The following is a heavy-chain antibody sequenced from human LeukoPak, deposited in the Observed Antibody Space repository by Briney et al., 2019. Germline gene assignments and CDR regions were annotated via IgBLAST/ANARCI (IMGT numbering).Heavy chain of an antibody. CDR3: ARASCGGGTCYDSRGWFDP. D-gene: IGHD2-15*01. V-gene: IGHV4-38-2*02. J-gene: IGHJ5*02. CDR2: IYHSGST. Sequence: SETLSLTCTVSGYSISSGYYWGWVRQPPGKGLEWIGSIYHSGSTDYNPSLKSRVTISVDTSKNQFSLKLRSVTAADTAVYYCARASCGGGTCYDSRGWFDPWGQGTLVTVSS. CDR1: GYSISSGYY.